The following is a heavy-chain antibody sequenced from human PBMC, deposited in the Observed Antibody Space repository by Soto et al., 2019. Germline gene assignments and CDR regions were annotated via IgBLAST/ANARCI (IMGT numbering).Heavy chain of an antibody. V-gene: IGHV4-39*01. D-gene: IGHD6-13*01. CDR2: IYYSGST. Sequence: QTLSDPKTVSAGPPRTKRYYMGWIRHAPGKGLEWIGSIYYSGSTYYNPSLKSRVTISVDTSKNQFSLKLSSVTAADTAVYYCARQSAAGIYYYYYYGMDVWGQGTTVT. CDR3: ARQSAAGIYYYYYYGMDV. J-gene: IGHJ6*02. CDR1: AGPPRTKRYY.